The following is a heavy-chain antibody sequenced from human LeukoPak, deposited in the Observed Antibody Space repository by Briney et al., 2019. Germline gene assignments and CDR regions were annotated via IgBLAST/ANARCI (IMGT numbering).Heavy chain of an antibody. J-gene: IGHJ5*02. CDR2: IIPIFGTA. Sequence: SVKVSFKASGGTFSSYAISWVRQAPGQGLEWMGGIIPIFGTANYAQKFQGRVTITADESTSIAYMELSSLRSEDTAVYYCARASYCSGGSCYSGREDWFDPWGQGTLVTVSS. D-gene: IGHD2-15*01. CDR3: ARASYCSGGSCYSGREDWFDP. CDR1: GGTFSSYA. V-gene: IGHV1-69*13.